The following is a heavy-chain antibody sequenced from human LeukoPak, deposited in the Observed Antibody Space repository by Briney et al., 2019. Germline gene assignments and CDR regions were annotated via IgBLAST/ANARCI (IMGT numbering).Heavy chain of an antibody. CDR2: LGVGSGNT. V-gene: IGHV1-58*02. CDR1: GFTFTICA. Sequence: SVKLSCKASGFTFTICAMQWVRHARGQRLEWIGGLGVGSGNTNYAQDFQERVTITRDMSTSTAYMELSSERSEDTAVYYCAAARFLEWPFDYWGQGTLVTVSS. D-gene: IGHD3-3*01. J-gene: IGHJ4*02. CDR3: AAARFLEWPFDY.